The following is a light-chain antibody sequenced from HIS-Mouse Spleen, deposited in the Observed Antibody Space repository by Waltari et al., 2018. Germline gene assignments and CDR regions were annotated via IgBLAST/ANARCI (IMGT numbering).Light chain of an antibody. CDR3: CSYAGSYGV. CDR2: DFS. Sequence: QSALTQPRSVSGSPGQSVTIPCTGTSSDVGGYNYVSWYQQHPGQAPKLMIYDFSKRPSGVPDRFSGSKSGNTASLTISGLQAEDEADYYCCSYAGSYGVFGGGTKLTVL. CDR1: SSDVGGYNY. J-gene: IGLJ3*02. V-gene: IGLV2-11*01.